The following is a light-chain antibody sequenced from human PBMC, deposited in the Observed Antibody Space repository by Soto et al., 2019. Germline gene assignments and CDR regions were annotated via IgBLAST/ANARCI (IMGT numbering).Light chain of an antibody. CDR2: GAS. CDR3: QKYYSAPFT. CDR1: QGISNY. J-gene: IGKJ3*01. V-gene: IGKV1-27*01. Sequence: DIQMTQSPSSLSASVGDRVIITCRASQGISNYLAWYQQKPGRVPNVLIYGASTLRSGVPSRFSGSGSGTDFTLTISSLQPEDVATYYCQKYYSAPFTFGPGTKVEIK.